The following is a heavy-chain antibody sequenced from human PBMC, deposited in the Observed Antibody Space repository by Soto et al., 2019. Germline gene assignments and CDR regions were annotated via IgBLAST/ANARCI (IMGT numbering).Heavy chain of an antibody. D-gene: IGHD6-19*01. CDR1: GVTFSSYC. CDR3: AKGQKEFPQGIAVAGTVQDY. J-gene: IGHJ4*02. V-gene: IGHV3-30*18. CDR2: ISYDGSNK. Sequence: SWGPLRVSCGASGVTFSSYCMHWVRQAPGKGLGWVAVISYDGSNKYYADSVKGRFTISRDNSKNTLYLQMNSLRAEDTAVYYCAKGQKEFPQGIAVAGTVQDYWGQGTLVTVSS.